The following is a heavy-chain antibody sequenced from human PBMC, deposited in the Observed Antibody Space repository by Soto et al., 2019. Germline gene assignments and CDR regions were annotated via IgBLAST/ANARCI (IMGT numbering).Heavy chain of an antibody. J-gene: IGHJ1*01. CDR1: GYNFSRSL. CDR2: IYPGDSDT. V-gene: IGHV5-51*01. CDR3: ARPSSGYVQH. D-gene: IGHD3-22*01. Sequence: RGAFDISCEGSGYNFSRSLFGRGRQMPGKGLEWMGIIYPGDSDTRYSPSFQGQVTFSADMSISTAYLQWSSLKASDTAMYYCARPSSGYVQHWGQGTLVTVSS.